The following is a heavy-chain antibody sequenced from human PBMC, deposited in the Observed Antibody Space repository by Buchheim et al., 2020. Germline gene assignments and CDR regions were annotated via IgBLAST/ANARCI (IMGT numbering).Heavy chain of an antibody. V-gene: IGHV3-23*05. CDR2: IWPSGVKV. CDR3: AKDHDGIYSDFFDS. Sequence: EVQLLESGGGLVQPGGSLRLACAASGFTFRSSAMSWVRQVPGKGLEWFAGIWPSGVKVDYAESMKGQPTISRATSKSTLYLQMHSLRAEDTALYYCAKDHDGIYSDFFDSWGQGTL. J-gene: IGHJ4*02. D-gene: IGHD2-15*01. CDR1: GFTFRSSA.